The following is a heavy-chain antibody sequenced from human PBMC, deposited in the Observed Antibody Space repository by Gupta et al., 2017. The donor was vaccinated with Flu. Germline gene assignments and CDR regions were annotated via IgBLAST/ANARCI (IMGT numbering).Heavy chain of an antibody. CDR3: AKERQWLVFGTDAFDV. Sequence: EVQLLESGGGLVQPGESLRLSCGASGFTFRDHSMSWVRQAPGKGLEWVSGISGSGGSTDYADSVKGRFIISRDNSKNTLHLQMNSLRAEDTAVYYCAKERQWLVFGTDAFDVWGQGTMVTVSS. CDR1: GFTFRDHS. V-gene: IGHV3-23*01. J-gene: IGHJ3*01. CDR2: ISGSGGST. D-gene: IGHD6-19*01.